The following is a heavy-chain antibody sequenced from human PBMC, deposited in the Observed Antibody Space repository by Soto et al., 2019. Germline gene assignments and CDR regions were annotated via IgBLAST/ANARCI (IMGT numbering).Heavy chain of an antibody. V-gene: IGHV1-46*01. CDR3: AVGGNYLSMDV. CDR2: INPDGGGT. D-gene: IGHD4-4*01. J-gene: IGHJ6*02. Sequence: QVQLVQSGAEVKKPGASVKVSCKASGYTFTSYYMHWVRLAPGQGLEWMGIINPDGGGTSYAQQFQGIVIMTRDTSTSTVYMAMSSLRSEDTAVYYCAVGGNYLSMDVWGQGTRVTVSS. CDR1: GYTFTSYY.